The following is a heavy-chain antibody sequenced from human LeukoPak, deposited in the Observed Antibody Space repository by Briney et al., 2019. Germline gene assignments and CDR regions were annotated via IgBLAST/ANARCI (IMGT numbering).Heavy chain of an antibody. Sequence: GGSLRLSCAASGFTFDDYAMHWVRQAPGKGLEWVSRINEDATTITYADSVKGRFIISRDNSKKSLYLQMNNLRAEDTAVYYCVRDLILVWTPGDDFDFWGQGTLVIVSS. J-gene: IGHJ4*02. CDR3: VRDLILVWTPGDDFDF. CDR2: INEDATTI. CDR1: GFTFDDYA. V-gene: IGHV3-43*02. D-gene: IGHD3-16*01.